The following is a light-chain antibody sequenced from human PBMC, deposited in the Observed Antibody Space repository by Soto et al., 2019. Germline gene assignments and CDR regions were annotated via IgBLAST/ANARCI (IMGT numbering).Light chain of an antibody. CDR3: QQYNSYWT. V-gene: IGKV1-13*02. CDR2: DAS. Sequence: IQMTQSPSSLSASVGDRVTITCRASQGISNYLAWYQQKPGKVPKLLIYDASSLESAVPSRFSGSGSGTEFTLTISSLQPDDFATYYCQQYNSYWTFGQGTKVDIK. J-gene: IGKJ1*01. CDR1: QGISNY.